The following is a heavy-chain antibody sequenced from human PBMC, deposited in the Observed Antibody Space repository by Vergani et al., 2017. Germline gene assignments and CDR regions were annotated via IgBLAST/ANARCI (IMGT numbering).Heavy chain of an antibody. Sequence: EVQLVESGGDLVQPGRSLRLSCTASGFTFGYYAMDWFRQAPGQGLEWVGGIRSKAYGQATIYAASVKGRFTISRVDSKSIAYLQMNNLQTEDTAMYYCVRDQVTMLRGSDALDIWGQGTMVTVSS. D-gene: IGHD3-10*01. CDR1: GFTFGYYA. J-gene: IGHJ3*02. CDR3: VRDQVTMLRGSDALDI. CDR2: IRSKAYGQAT. V-gene: IGHV3-49*03.